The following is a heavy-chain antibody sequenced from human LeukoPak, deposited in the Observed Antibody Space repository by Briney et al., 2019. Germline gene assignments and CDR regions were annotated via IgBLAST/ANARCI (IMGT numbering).Heavy chain of an antibody. Sequence: SETLSLTCTVSGGSISSGDYYWSWIRQPPGKGLEWIGYIYYSGSTYYNPSLKSRVTISVDTSKNQFSLKLSSVTAADTAVYFCARESYYHDSSGYYYPYYFDYWGQGTLVTVSS. CDR1: GGSISSGDYY. D-gene: IGHD3-22*01. V-gene: IGHV4-30-4*01. J-gene: IGHJ4*02. CDR2: IYYSGST. CDR3: ARESYYHDSSGYYYPYYFDY.